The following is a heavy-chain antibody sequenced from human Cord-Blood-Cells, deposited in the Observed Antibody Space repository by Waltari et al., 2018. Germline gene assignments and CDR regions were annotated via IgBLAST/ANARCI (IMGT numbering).Heavy chain of an antibody. CDR2: ISWNSGSI. CDR3: AKEDYGMDV. CDR1: GFTFDDYA. Sequence: EVQLVESGGGLVQPGRSLRLSCAASGFTFDDYAMHWVRQAPGEGLGWVSGISWNSGSIGYADSVKGRFTISRDNAKNSLYLQMNSLRAEDTALYYCAKEDYGMDVWGQGTTVTVSS. V-gene: IGHV3-9*01. J-gene: IGHJ6*02.